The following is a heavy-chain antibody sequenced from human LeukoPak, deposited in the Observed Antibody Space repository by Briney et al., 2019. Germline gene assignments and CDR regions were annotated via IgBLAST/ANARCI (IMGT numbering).Heavy chain of an antibody. CDR2: ISSSSSYI. CDR1: GFTFSNYS. CDR3: ALYCGSTCCSPFDY. Sequence: PGGSLRLSRAASGFTFSNYSMNWVRQAPGQGLEWVSSISSSSSYIYYADSVKGRFTISRDNAKTLLYPQMNRLRAGDTAVYYCALYCGSTCCSPFDYWRQGTLVIVSS. J-gene: IGHJ4*02. V-gene: IGHV3-21*01. D-gene: IGHD2-2*01.